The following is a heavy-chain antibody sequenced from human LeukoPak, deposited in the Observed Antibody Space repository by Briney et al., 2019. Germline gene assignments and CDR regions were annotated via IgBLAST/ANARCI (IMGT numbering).Heavy chain of an antibody. CDR2: INPNSGGT. J-gene: IGHJ3*02. V-gene: IGHV1-2*02. D-gene: IGHD2-21*02. CDR1: GYTFIRNG. Sequence: ASVKVSCKASGYTFIRNGISWVRQAPGQGLEWMGWINPNSGGTNYAPKFQGRVTMTRDTSISTAYMELSRLTFDDTTIYYCATTLHIVVVTWHAFDIWGQGTMVTVSS. CDR3: ATTLHIVVVTWHAFDI.